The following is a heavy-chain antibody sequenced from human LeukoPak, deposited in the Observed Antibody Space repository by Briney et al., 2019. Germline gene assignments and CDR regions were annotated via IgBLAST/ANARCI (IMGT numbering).Heavy chain of an antibody. CDR1: GFTFSSYN. D-gene: IGHD5-24*01. J-gene: IGHJ4*01. V-gene: IGHV3-7*01. CDR2: INQDESAK. CDR3: AKLLRDVTIYDF. Sequence: GGSLRLSCAASGFTFSSYNMNWVRQAPGKGLEWVASINQDESAKFYVDSVRGRFTISRDNAKNSLFLQMNSLRAEDTAFYYCAKLLRDVTIYDFWGHGALVTVSS.